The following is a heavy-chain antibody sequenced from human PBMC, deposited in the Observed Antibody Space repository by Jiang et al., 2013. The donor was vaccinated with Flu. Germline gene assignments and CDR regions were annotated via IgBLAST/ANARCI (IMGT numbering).Heavy chain of an antibody. CDR1: GGSISNYY. CDR2: IYYSGST. Sequence: VQLVESGPGLVKPSETLSLSCTVSGGSISNYYWSWIRQPPGKGLEWIGYIYYSGSTNYNPSLKSRVTISVDTSKNQFSLKLNSVTAADTAVYYCARTQYSSSWTNNWFDPWGQGTLVTVSS. V-gene: IGHV4-59*08. CDR3: ARTQYSSSWTNNWFDP. J-gene: IGHJ5*02. D-gene: IGHD6-13*01.